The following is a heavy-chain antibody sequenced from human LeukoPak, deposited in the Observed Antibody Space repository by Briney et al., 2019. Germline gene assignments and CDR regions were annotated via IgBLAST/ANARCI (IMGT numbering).Heavy chain of an antibody. CDR1: GGSFSGYY. CDR3: AISYYYYYYMDV. V-gene: IGHV4-34*01. CDR2: INHSGST. Sequence: SETLSLTCAVYGGSFSGYYWSWIRQPPGKGLEWIGEINHSGSTNYNPSPKSRVTISVDTSKNQFSLKLSSVTAADTAVYYCAISYYYYYYMDVWGKGTTVTISS. J-gene: IGHJ6*03.